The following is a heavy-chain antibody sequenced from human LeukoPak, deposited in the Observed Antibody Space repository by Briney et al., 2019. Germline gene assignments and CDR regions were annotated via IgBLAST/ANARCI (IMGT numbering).Heavy chain of an antibody. CDR2: ISGSGGST. J-gene: IGHJ4*02. CDR1: GFTFSSYA. V-gene: IGHV3-23*01. CDR3: ARDKSYYDSSGPLGD. D-gene: IGHD3-22*01. Sequence: GGSLRLSCAASGFTFSSYAMSWVRQAPGKGLEWVSAISGSGGSTYYADSVKGRFTISRDNSKNTLYLQMNSLRAEDTAVYYCARDKSYYDSSGPLGDWGQGTLVTVSS.